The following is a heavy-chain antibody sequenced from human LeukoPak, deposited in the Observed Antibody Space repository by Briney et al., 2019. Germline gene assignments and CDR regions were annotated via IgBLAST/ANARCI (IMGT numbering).Heavy chain of an antibody. Sequence: ASVKVSCKASGYTFTSYYMHWVRQAPGQGLEWMGIINPSGGSTSYAQKLQGRVTMTTDTSTSTAYMELRSLRSDDTAVYYCATGSSGSYDYWGQGTLVTVSS. CDR1: GYTFTSYY. CDR2: INPSGGST. V-gene: IGHV1-46*01. D-gene: IGHD3-10*01. J-gene: IGHJ4*02. CDR3: ATGSSGSYDY.